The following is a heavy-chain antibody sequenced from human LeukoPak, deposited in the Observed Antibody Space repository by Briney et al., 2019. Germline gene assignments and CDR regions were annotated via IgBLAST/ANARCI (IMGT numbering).Heavy chain of an antibody. Sequence: PSETLSLTCAAYGGSFNGYYWSWIRQSPGEGLEWIGEINDSGVTDCNPSLESRVILSVDTSKNQFSLRLSSVTAADTAVYYCARRLVDSGASQVGDHWGQGTLVTVSS. CDR3: ARRLVDSGASQVGDH. CDR1: GGSFNGYY. D-gene: IGHD2-15*01. V-gene: IGHV4-34*01. CDR2: INDSGVT. J-gene: IGHJ4*02.